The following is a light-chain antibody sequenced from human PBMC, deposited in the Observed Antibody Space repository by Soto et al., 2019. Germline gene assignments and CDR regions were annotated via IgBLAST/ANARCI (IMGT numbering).Light chain of an antibody. V-gene: IGKV1-5*01. Sequence: DIQMTQSPSSVSASVGDRVTITCRASQGLSSYLAWYQQKPGKAPKLLIYDASSLESGVPSRVSGSGSGTEFTLTISSLQPDDFATYYCQQYNTFWTFGPGTKVDIK. CDR1: QGLSSY. CDR3: QQYNTFWT. CDR2: DAS. J-gene: IGKJ1*01.